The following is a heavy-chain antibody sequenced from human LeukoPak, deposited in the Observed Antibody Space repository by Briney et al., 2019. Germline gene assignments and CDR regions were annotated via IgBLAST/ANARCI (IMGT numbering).Heavy chain of an antibody. CDR1: GGSISSYY. V-gene: IGHV4-59*12. J-gene: IGHJ6*03. Sequence: SETLSLTCTVSGGSISSYYWSWIRQPPGKGLEWIGYIYYSGSTNYNPSLKSRVTISVDTSKNQFSLKLSSVTAADTAVYYCASLDCSSTSCYYYYYMDVWGKGTTVTVSS. CDR3: ASLDCSSTSCYYYYYMDV. CDR2: IYYSGST. D-gene: IGHD2-2*01.